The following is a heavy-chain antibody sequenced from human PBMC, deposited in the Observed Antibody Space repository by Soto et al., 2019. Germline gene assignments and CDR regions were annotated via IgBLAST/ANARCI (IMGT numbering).Heavy chain of an antibody. J-gene: IGHJ4*02. Sequence: GGSLRLSCAASGFTFSSYAMHWVRQAPGKGLEWVAVISYDGSNKYYADSVKGRFTISRDNSKNTLYLQMNSLRAEDTAVYYCARDREDYYDSSGYYDHFDYWGQGTLVTVSS. CDR1: GFTFSSYA. D-gene: IGHD3-22*01. V-gene: IGHV3-30-3*01. CDR3: ARDREDYYDSSGYYDHFDY. CDR2: ISYDGSNK.